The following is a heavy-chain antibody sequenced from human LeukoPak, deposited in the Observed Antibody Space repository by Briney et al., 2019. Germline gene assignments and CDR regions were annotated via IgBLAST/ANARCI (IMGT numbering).Heavy chain of an antibody. CDR1: GGSFSSYY. Sequence: PSETLSLTCAVYGGSFSSYYWGWIRQPPGKGLEWIGSIYYSGSTYYNPSLKSRATMSLDTSKNQFSLKVTSVTAADTAVYYCARRPDYGDSIRSPGPFDIWGQGTMVTVSS. V-gene: IGHV4-34*10. J-gene: IGHJ3*02. CDR3: ARRPDYGDSIRSPGPFDI. CDR2: IYYSGST. D-gene: IGHD4-17*01.